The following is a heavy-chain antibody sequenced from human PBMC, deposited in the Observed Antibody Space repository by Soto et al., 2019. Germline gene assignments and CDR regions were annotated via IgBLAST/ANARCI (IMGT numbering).Heavy chain of an antibody. CDR1: AYTFTSYD. Sequence: ASIQVSCKASAYTFTSYDIYWARDGTAQGLEWMGWMNPNSGNTGYAQKFQGRVTMTRNTSISTAYMELSSLRAEDTAVYYCARGRSLRWSSSWRNFDYWGQGTLVTVS. D-gene: IGHD6-6*01. J-gene: IGHJ4*02. V-gene: IGHV1-8*01. CDR2: MNPNSGNT. CDR3: ARGRSLRWSSSWRNFDY.